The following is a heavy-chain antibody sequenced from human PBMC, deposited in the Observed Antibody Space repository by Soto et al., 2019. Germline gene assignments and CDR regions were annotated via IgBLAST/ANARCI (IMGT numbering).Heavy chain of an antibody. CDR1: GFTFSDYP. D-gene: IGHD1-26*01. J-gene: IGHJ3*02. V-gene: IGHV3-30*09. CDR2: ISFDSSTA. Sequence: QVQLVESGGGVVQPGRSLRLSCSASGFTFSDYPMHWVRQAPGKGLEWVASISFDSSTAFSADSATGRFAISRDNSKNTLYLQMNRLTPEDTAVYFCAIPRWDRPSYFYPFDMWGQGTMVTVST. CDR3: AIPRWDRPSYFYPFDM.